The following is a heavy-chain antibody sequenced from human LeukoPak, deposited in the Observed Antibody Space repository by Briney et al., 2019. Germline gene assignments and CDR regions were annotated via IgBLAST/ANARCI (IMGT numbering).Heavy chain of an antibody. Sequence: GESLKISCKGAGYSFTSYWIGWVRQMPGKGLEWMGIIYPRDSDTRYSPSFQGQVTISADKSTSTAYLQWSSLKASDTAMYYCARPGSFDSSGYYQAAEYFQHWGQGTLVTVSS. CDR3: ARPGSFDSSGYYQAAEYFQH. J-gene: IGHJ1*01. CDR1: GYSFTSYW. CDR2: IYPRDSDT. V-gene: IGHV5-51*01. D-gene: IGHD3-22*01.